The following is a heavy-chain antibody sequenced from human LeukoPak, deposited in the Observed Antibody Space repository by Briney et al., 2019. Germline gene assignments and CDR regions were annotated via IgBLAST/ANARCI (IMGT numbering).Heavy chain of an antibody. CDR2: ISGNGAGT. Sequence: GGPLRLSCAASGFTFSRNAMNWVRQAPGKGLEWVASISGNGAGTYYADSVKGRFNISRDDPKNTLYLQMNSLRTEDTAVYYCAKDANYFHSGSYLIPFDFWGQGTLVTVSS. D-gene: IGHD1-26*01. J-gene: IGHJ4*02. CDR1: GFTFSRNA. V-gene: IGHV3-23*01. CDR3: AKDANYFHSGSYLIPFDF.